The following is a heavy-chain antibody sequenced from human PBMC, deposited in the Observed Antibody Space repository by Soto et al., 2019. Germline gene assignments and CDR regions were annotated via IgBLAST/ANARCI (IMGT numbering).Heavy chain of an antibody. J-gene: IGHJ4*02. CDR3: AREEEMATISY. D-gene: IGHD5-12*01. CDR2: ISYDGSNK. Sequence: PVGSLTLSCASPGFTFGSYARHLVRQAPGKGLEWVAVISYDGSNKYYADSVKGRFTISRDNSKNTLYLQMNSLRAEDTAVYYCAREEEMATISYWGQGTLVTVSA. V-gene: IGHV3-30-3*01. CDR1: GFTFGSYA.